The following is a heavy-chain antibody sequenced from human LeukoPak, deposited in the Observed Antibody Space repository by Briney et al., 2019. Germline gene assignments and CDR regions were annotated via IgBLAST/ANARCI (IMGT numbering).Heavy chain of an antibody. D-gene: IGHD2-2*01. CDR1: GFTFSSYA. CDR2: ISGSGGST. J-gene: IGHJ4*02. CDR3: AKDPLYQPLPQFDY. Sequence: PGGSLRLSCAASGFTFSSYAMSWARQAPGKGLEWVSAISGSGGSTYYADSVKGRFTISRDNSKNTLYLQMNSLRAEDTAVYYCAKDPLYQPLPQFDYWGQGTLVTVSS. V-gene: IGHV3-23*01.